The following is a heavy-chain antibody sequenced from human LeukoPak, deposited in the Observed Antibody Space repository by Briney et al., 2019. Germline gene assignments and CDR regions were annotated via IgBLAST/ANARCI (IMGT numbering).Heavy chain of an antibody. Sequence: SETLSLTCTVSGGSISSSSYYWGWIRQPPGKGLEWIGSIYYSGSTYYNPSLKSRVTISVDTSKNQFSLKLSSVTAADTAVYYCARRVRTWFGELERGYSYENRRLLFDYWGQGTLVTVSS. CDR1: GGSISSSSYY. V-gene: IGHV4-39*07. CDR3: ARRVRTWFGELERGYSYENRRLLFDY. CDR2: IYYSGST. J-gene: IGHJ4*02. D-gene: IGHD3-10*01.